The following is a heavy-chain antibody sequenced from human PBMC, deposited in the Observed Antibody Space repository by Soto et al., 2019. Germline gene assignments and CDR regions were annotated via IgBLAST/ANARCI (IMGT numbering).Heavy chain of an antibody. Sequence: SETLSLTCAVYGGCFSGYYWSWIRQPPGKGLEWIGEINHSESTNYNPSLKSRVTISVDTSKNHYSLKLRSVTAADTAVYYCAREDAEVRAYYGSGSYYNVYWGQGTLVTVSS. J-gene: IGHJ4*01. CDR1: GGCFSGYY. D-gene: IGHD3-10*01. CDR2: INHSEST. CDR3: AREDAEVRAYYGSGSYYNVY. V-gene: IGHV4-34*01.